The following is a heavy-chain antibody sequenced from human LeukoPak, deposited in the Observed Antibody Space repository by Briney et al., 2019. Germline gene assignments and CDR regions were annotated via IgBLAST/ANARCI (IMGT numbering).Heavy chain of an antibody. D-gene: IGHD3-22*01. V-gene: IGHV4-59*01. J-gene: IGHJ3*02. Sequence: SETLSLTCTVSGGSISSYYWTWIRQPPGKGLEWIGYIYYSGSTNYNPSLKSRVTISVDTSKNQFSLKLTSVTAADTAVYYCAXXXDSSGYYPDAFDIWGQGTMVTVSS. CDR3: AXXXDSSGYYPDAFDI. CDR1: GGSISSYY. CDR2: IYYSGST.